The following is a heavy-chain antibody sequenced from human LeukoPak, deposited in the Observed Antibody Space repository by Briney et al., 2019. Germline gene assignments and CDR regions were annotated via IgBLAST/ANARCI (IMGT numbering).Heavy chain of an antibody. V-gene: IGHV3-23*01. D-gene: IGHD6-19*01. CDR2: INGDGGGT. CDR1: GFTFSNYY. Sequence: GGSLRLSCAASGFTFSNYYMSWVRQAPGKGLEWASAINGDGGGTYYADSVKGRFTISRDNSKNTLYLQMNSLRADDAAVYYCVKDEPGSAWYDWGQGTLVTVSS. J-gene: IGHJ4*02. CDR3: VKDEPGSAWYD.